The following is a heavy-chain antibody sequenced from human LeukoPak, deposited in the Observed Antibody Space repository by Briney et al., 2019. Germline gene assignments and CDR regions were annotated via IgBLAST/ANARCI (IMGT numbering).Heavy chain of an antibody. CDR3: ARGIWEMATIPYWYFDI. J-gene: IGHJ2*01. CDR2: IYHSGST. D-gene: IGHD5-24*01. CDR1: DGSFSGYY. V-gene: IGHV4-34*01. Sequence: ASETLSLTCAVYDGSFSGYYWGWIRQPPGKGLEWIGSIYHSGSTYYNPSLKSRVTISVDTSKNQFSLKLSSVTAADTAVYYCARGIWEMATIPYWYFDIWGRGTLVTVSS.